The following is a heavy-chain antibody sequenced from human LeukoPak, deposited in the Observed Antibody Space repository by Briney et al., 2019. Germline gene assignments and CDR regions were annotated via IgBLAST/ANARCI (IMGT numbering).Heavy chain of an antibody. CDR1: GGSISSGGYY. CDR3: AGVAYNWNYGALDWFDP. CDR2: IHYSGNT. V-gene: IGHV4-31*03. D-gene: IGHD1-7*01. Sequence: SETLSLTCTVSGGSISSGGYYWSWSRQHPGKGLDWIGYIHYSGNTYYNPSLKSRVTISVDTSKNQFSLKLSSVTAADTAVYYCAGVAYNWNYGALDWFDPWGQGTLVTVSS. J-gene: IGHJ5*02.